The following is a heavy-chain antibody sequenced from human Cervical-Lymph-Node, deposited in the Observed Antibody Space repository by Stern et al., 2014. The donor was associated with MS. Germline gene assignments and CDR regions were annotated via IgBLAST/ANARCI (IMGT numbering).Heavy chain of an antibody. CDR3: ARDLALNTGWYGH. Sequence: VQLVQSGAEVKKPGSSVKVSCKASGDTFSRNAIAWVRQAPGQGLEWMGGIIPVYGAPNYAQKFQGRVTVTADESTSTVYMELSSLRSEDTAVYYCARDLALNTGWYGHCGQGTQVTVSS. CDR1: GDTFSRNA. V-gene: IGHV1-69*01. CDR2: IIPVYGAP. J-gene: IGHJ5*02. D-gene: IGHD2-8*02.